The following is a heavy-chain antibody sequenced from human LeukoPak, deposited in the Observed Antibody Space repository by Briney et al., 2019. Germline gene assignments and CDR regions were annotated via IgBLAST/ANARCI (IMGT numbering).Heavy chain of an antibody. J-gene: IGHJ4*02. D-gene: IGHD6-19*01. V-gene: IGHV3-20*04. CDR3: ARDLGIAVAGNFDY. Sequence: GGSLRLSCAASGFTFSSYAMSWVRQAPGKGLEWVSGINWNGGSTGYADSVKGRFTISRDNAKNSLYLQMNSLRAEDTALYYCARDLGIAVAGNFDYWGQGTLVTVSS. CDR2: INWNGGST. CDR1: GFTFSSYA.